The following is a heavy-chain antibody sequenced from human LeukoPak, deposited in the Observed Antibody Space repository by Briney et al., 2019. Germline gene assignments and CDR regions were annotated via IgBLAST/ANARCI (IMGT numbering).Heavy chain of an antibody. CDR2: INPSGGST. J-gene: IGHJ4*02. CDR1: VYTFIIYY. D-gene: IGHD1-1*01. V-gene: IGHV1-46*01. Sequence: ASVKVSCKASVYTFIIYYIHWVRQAPGQGLDWVGIINPSGGSTSYAQKFQGRVTMTRDTSTSTVYMELSSLRSEDTAVYYCARAKQLFDYWGQGTLVTVSS. CDR3: ARAKQLFDY.